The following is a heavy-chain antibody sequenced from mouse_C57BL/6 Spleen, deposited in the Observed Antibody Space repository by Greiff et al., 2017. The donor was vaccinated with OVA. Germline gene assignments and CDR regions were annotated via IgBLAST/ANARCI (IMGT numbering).Heavy chain of an antibody. V-gene: IGHV1-55*01. Sequence: VQLQQPGAELVKPGASVKMSCKASGYTFTSYWITWVKQRPGQGLEWIGDIYPGSGSTNYNEKFKSKATLTVDTSSSTAYMQLSSLTSEDSAVYYFANYYGSSSYFDFWGQGTTLTVSS. CDR3: ANYYGSSSYFDF. D-gene: IGHD1-1*01. J-gene: IGHJ2*01. CDR2: IYPGSGST. CDR1: GYTFTSYW.